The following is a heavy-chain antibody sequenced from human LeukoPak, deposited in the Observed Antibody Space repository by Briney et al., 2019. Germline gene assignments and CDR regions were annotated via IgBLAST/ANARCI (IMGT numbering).Heavy chain of an antibody. D-gene: IGHD3-10*01. CDR3: ARDSGPWGVFDP. Sequence: SETLSLTCTVSGGSITNYYWSWIRQPPGKGLEWIGFSYYNGNTNYNPSLKSRVTISVDMSNNHFSLNLRSVTAADKAVYYCARDSGPWGVFDPWGQGTLVTVSS. V-gene: IGHV4-59*01. J-gene: IGHJ5*02. CDR2: SYYNGNT. CDR1: GGSITNYY.